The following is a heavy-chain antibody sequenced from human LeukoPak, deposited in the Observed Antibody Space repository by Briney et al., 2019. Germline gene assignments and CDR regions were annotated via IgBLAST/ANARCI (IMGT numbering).Heavy chain of an antibody. D-gene: IGHD3-10*01. Sequence: GGSLRLSCAGSGFIVSSNYMSWVRQAAGEGLEWVSSISSSSSYIYYADSVKGRFTISRDNAKNSLYLQMNSLRAEDTAVYYCAREGLYYGSGSYSPDAFDIWGQGTMVTVSS. V-gene: IGHV3-21*01. CDR1: GFIVSSNY. CDR2: ISSSSSYI. J-gene: IGHJ3*02. CDR3: AREGLYYGSGSYSPDAFDI.